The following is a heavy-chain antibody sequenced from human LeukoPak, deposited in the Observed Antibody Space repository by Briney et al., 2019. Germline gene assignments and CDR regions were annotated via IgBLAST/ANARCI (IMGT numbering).Heavy chain of an antibody. Sequence: SVKVSCKASGGTFSSYAISWVRQAPGQGLEWMGGIIPIFGTANYAQKFQGRVTITTDESTSTAYMELSSLRSEDTAVYYCARGRGFFVPSSKVRLVNCFYIWGQGTMVTVSS. D-gene: IGHD3-3*01. J-gene: IGHJ3*02. CDR2: IIPIFGTA. CDR1: GGTFSSYA. V-gene: IGHV1-69*05. CDR3: ARGRGFFVPSSKVRLVNCFYI.